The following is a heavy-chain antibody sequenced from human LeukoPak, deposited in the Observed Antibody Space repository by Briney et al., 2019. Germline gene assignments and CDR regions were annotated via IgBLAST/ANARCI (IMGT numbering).Heavy chain of an antibody. CDR2: IIPIFGTA. CDR3: ARLRLGELSSYYFDY. D-gene: IGHD3-16*02. V-gene: IGHV1-69*13. CDR1: GGTFSSYA. J-gene: IGHJ4*02. Sequence: SVKVSCKASGGTFSSYAISWVRQAPGQGLEWMGGIIPIFGTANYAQKFQGRVTITADESTSIAYMELSSLRSEDTAVYYCARLRLGELSSYYFDYWGQGTLVTVSS.